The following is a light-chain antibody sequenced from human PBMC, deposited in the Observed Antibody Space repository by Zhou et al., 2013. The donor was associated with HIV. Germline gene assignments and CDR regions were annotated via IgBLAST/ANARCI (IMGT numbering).Light chain of an antibody. Sequence: DIQMTQSPSSLSASVGDRVTITCRASQSISSYLNWYQQKPGKAPKLLIYTASILESGVPSRFSGSGSGTEFTLTISSLQPDDFATYYCQKYNRAPQTFGQGTKVEIK. CDR2: TAS. V-gene: IGKV1-39*01. CDR3: QKYNRAPQT. J-gene: IGKJ1*01. CDR1: QSISSY.